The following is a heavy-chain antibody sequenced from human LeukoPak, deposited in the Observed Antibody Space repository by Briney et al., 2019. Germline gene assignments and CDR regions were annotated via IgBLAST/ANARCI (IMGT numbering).Heavy chain of an antibody. CDR1: GYTFTKYD. CDR3: AREADCSGTSCYSQFLDY. CDR2: INPNSGGT. J-gene: IGHJ4*02. D-gene: IGHD2-2*01. V-gene: IGHV1-2*02. Sequence: ASVKVSCKASGYTFTKYDIHWVRQAPGQGLEWMGWINPNSGGTNYAQKFQGRVTMTRDTSINTAYMDLSRLRSNDTAVYYCAREADCSGTSCYSQFLDYWGQGTLVTVSS.